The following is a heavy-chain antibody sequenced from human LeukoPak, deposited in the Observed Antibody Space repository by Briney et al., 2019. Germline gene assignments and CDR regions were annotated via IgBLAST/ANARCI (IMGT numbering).Heavy chain of an antibody. CDR2: IYHSGST. D-gene: IGHD1-26*01. CDR3: ARARQWELPDAFDI. J-gene: IGHJ3*02. CDR1: GGSISSGGYS. V-gene: IGHV4-30-2*01. Sequence: PSETLSLTCAVSGGSISSGGYSWSWIRQPPGKGLEWIGYIYHSGSTYYNPSLKSRVTISVDRSKNQFSLKLSSVTAADTAVYYCARARQWELPDAFDIWGQGTMLTVSS.